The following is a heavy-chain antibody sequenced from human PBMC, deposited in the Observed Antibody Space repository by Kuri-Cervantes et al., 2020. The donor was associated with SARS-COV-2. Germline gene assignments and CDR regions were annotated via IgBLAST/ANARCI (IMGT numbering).Heavy chain of an antibody. CDR3: SRDRPGWFRESHFDY. CDR1: GFTFSSYS. CDR2: ISSSSSYI. J-gene: IGHJ4*02. Sequence: GESLKISCSTSGFTFSSYSMNWVRQAPGKGLEWVSSISSSSSYIYYADSVKGRFTISRDNAKNSLYLQMNSLRAEDTAVYYCSRDRPGWFRESHFDYWGQGTLVTVSS. D-gene: IGHD3-10*01. V-gene: IGHV3-21*01.